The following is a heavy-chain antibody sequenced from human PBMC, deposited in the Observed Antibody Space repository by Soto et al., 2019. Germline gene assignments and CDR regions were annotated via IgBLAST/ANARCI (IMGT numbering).Heavy chain of an antibody. D-gene: IGHD6-19*01. V-gene: IGHV4-59*01. Sequence: QVQLQESGPGLVKPSETLSLTCTVSGGSISSYYWSWIRQPPGKGLEWIGYIYYSGSTNYNPSLKSRVTISVDTSKNQFSLKLSSVTAADTAVYYCARGRGGQWLELMPPHFDYWGQGTLVTVSS. J-gene: IGHJ4*02. CDR1: GGSISSYY. CDR3: ARGRGGQWLELMPPHFDY. CDR2: IYYSGST.